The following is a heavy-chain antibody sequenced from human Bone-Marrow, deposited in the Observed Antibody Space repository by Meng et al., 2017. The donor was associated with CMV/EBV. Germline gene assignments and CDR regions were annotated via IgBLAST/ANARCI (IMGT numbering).Heavy chain of an antibody. Sequence: GESLKISCAASGFTFSSYSMNWVRQAPGKGLEWVSSISSSSSYIYYADSVKGRFTISRDNAKNSLYLQMNSLRAEDTAVYYCAVREWDSSSWYGYYYGMDVWGQGTTVTVYS. CDR2: ISSSSSYI. D-gene: IGHD6-13*01. V-gene: IGHV3-21*01. CDR3: AVREWDSSSWYGYYYGMDV. CDR1: GFTFSSYS. J-gene: IGHJ6*01.